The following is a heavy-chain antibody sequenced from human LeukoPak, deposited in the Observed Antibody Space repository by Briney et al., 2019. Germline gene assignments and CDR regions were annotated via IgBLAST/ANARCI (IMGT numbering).Heavy chain of an antibody. J-gene: IGHJ6*03. V-gene: IGHV3-7*01. CDR1: GFTFPSYW. Sequence: PGGSLRLSCAASGFTFPSYWMTWVREAPGKGLQGVANIKQDESEKNYVDSVKGRFTISRDNAKNSLYLHMNSLRVEDTAVYYCAKVARGVSMVRGVRYYYYMVVWGKGTTVTVSS. CDR3: AKVARGVSMVRGVRYYYYMVV. CDR2: IKQDESEK. D-gene: IGHD3-10*01.